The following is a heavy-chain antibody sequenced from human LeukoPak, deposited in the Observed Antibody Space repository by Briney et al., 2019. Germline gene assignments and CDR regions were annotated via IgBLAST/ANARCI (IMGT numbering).Heavy chain of an antibody. Sequence: GGSLRLSCAASGFTFSSYWMTWVRQAPGKGLEWVANINQDGTKRNYVDSVKGRFTISRDNSKNTLYLQMNSLRAEDTAVYYCAKGGPHYGSGSYYAFDYWGQGTLVTVSS. J-gene: IGHJ4*02. D-gene: IGHD3-10*01. V-gene: IGHV3-7*01. CDR1: GFTFSSYW. CDR2: INQDGTKR. CDR3: AKGGPHYGSGSYYAFDY.